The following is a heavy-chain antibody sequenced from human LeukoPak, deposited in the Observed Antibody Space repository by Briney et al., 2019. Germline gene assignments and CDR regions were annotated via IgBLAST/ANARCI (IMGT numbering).Heavy chain of an antibody. Sequence: PSETLSLTCTVSGGSISSTSYYWGWIRQPPGKGLEWIGSIFYSGSTYYNPSLKSRVTISVDTSKSQFSLRLSSVTAADTAVYYCARHERFGVLPVGTLHAHWGQGTLVTVSS. CDR1: GGSISSTSYY. CDR3: ARHERFGVLPVGTLHAH. J-gene: IGHJ4*02. D-gene: IGHD3-10*01. CDR2: IFYSGST. V-gene: IGHV4-39*01.